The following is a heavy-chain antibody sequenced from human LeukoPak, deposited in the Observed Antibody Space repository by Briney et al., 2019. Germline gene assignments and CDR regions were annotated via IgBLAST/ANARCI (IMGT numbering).Heavy chain of an antibody. CDR1: GFTFSSSA. CDR2: ITSSGGST. J-gene: IGHJ6*02. CDR3: AKDRQGRNYYYYGMDV. D-gene: IGHD6-6*01. V-gene: IGHV3-23*01. Sequence: TGGSLRLSCAASGFTFSSSAMGWVRQAPGKGLEWVSAITSSGGSTYYADSVKGRFTISRDNPKNTLYLQMNSLRAEDTAVYYCAKDRQGRNYYYYGMDVWGQGTTVTVSS.